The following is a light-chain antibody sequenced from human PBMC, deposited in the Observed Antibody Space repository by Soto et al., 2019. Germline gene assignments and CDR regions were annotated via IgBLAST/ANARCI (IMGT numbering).Light chain of an antibody. CDR1: QGIRTS. J-gene: IGKJ2*01. CDR3: QQANSFPLT. V-gene: IGKV1-12*01. Sequence: DIQMTQSPSSVSASVGDRVTITCRASQGIRTSLAWYQQEPGKAPKLLIYAASSLQSGVPSRFSGSGSGTDFTLTISSLQPEDFATYYCQQANSFPLTFGQGTKLEIK. CDR2: AAS.